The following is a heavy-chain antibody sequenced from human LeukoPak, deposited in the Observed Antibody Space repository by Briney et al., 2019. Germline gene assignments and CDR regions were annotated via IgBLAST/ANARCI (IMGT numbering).Heavy chain of an antibody. CDR1: GGSISSCY. V-gene: IGHV4-4*07. CDR2: IYTSGST. CDR3: AREVLLRRYYDRSGYYGY. J-gene: IGHJ4*02. Sequence: SETLSLTCTVSGGSISSCYWSWIRQPAGKGLEWIGRIYTSGSTNYNPSLKSRVTISVDTSKNQFSLKLSSVTAADTAVYYCAREVLLRRYYDRSGYYGYWGQGTLVTVSS. D-gene: IGHD3-22*01.